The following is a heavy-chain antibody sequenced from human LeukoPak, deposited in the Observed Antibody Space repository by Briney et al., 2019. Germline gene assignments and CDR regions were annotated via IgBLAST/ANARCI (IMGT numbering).Heavy chain of an antibody. D-gene: IGHD3-10*01. V-gene: IGHV1-46*01. CDR3: ATGDYNLYYYGSGDLPHVMDV. Sequence: ASVKLSCSASGYTFTSYYIHWVRQAPGQGLEWMGRIHPRGGSTSYTKKFQARVTMSRNTSTSTFYMDLSSLRSEDTAVYYCATGDYNLYYYGSGDLPHVMDVWGKGTTVTVSS. J-gene: IGHJ6*04. CDR1: GYTFTSYY. CDR2: IHPRGGST.